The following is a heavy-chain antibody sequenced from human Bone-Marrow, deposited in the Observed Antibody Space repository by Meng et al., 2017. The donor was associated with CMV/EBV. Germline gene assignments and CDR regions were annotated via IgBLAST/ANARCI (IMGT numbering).Heavy chain of an antibody. Sequence: GESLKISCAASGFTVSSNYMSWVRQAPGKGLEWVSVIYSGGSTYYADSVKGRFTISRDNSKNTLYLQMNSLRAEDTAVYYCARDRIAARGYYYYYGMDVWGQGTTVTVSS. J-gene: IGHJ6*02. CDR2: IYSGGST. V-gene: IGHV3-53*01. D-gene: IGHD6-6*01. CDR1: GFTVSSNY. CDR3: ARDRIAARGYYYYYGMDV.